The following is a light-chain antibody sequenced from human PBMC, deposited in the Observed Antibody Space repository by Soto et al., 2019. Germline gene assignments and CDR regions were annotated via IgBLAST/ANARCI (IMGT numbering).Light chain of an antibody. Sequence: IVLTQSPATLSLSPGERATLSCRASQSVSKYLAWYQQKPGQAPRLLIHDASNRATGIPARFSGSGSGTDFTLTIISLEPEDFGVYYCQQRSNWPQITFGGGTKVEIK. CDR3: QQRSNWPQIT. V-gene: IGKV3-11*01. J-gene: IGKJ4*01. CDR1: QSVSKY. CDR2: DAS.